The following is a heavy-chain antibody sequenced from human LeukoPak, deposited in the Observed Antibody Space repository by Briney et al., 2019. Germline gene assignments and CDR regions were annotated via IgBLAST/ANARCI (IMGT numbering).Heavy chain of an antibody. CDR1: GFTFSSYG. CDR3: AKSPGPNYYDSSGYYYFDLFGMDV. D-gene: IGHD3-22*01. CDR2: IWYDGSNK. V-gene: IGHV3-33*06. J-gene: IGHJ6*04. Sequence: PGRSLRPSCAASGFTFSSYGMHWVRQAPGKGLEWVAVIWYDGSNKYYADSVKGRFTISRDNSKNTLYLQMNSLRAEDTAVYYCAKSPGPNYYDSSGYYYFDLFGMDVWGKGTTVTVSS.